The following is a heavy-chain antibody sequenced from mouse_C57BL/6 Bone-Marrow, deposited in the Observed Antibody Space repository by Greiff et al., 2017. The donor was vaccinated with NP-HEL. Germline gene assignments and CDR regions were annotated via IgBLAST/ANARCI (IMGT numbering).Heavy chain of an antibody. Sequence: QVQLQQSGPELVKPGASVKISCKASGYAFSSSWMNWVKQRPGKGLEWIGRIYPGDGDTNYNGKFKGKATLTADKSSSTAYMQLSSLTSEDSAVYFCAVYYYGSSSLWAMDYWGQGTSVTVSS. CDR3: AVYYYGSSSLWAMDY. V-gene: IGHV1-82*01. CDR1: GYAFSSSW. D-gene: IGHD1-1*01. J-gene: IGHJ4*01. CDR2: IYPGDGDT.